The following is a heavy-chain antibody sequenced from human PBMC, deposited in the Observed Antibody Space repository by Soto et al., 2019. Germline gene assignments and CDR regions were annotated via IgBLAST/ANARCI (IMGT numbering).Heavy chain of an antibody. J-gene: IGHJ4*02. Sequence: ASVKVSCKASGSTFTGNYLHWVRKAPGQGLEWMAFINPTTGGTKYAQKFQGRVTMTWDTSINTAYMELSRLRSDDTAMYYCVRGYCSDIGCSDYFDAWGQGPLVTVSS. V-gene: IGHV1-2*02. CDR2: INPTTGGT. D-gene: IGHD2-2*01. CDR1: GSTFTGNY. CDR3: VRGYCSDIGCSDYFDA.